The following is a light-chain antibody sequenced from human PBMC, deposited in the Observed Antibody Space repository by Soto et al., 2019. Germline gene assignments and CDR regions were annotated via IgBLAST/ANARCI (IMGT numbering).Light chain of an antibody. CDR2: AAS. V-gene: IGKV3-20*01. Sequence: EIVLTQSPGTLSLSPGEGGTLSCRASKSISSSYLAWYQQKPGQSPRLLIYAASSSATGIPDRFSGSGSGTDFTLTISRLEPEDFAVHYCQLYGGSHMFSFDQGTKLEIK. CDR1: KSISSSY. J-gene: IGKJ2*01. CDR3: QLYGGSHMFS.